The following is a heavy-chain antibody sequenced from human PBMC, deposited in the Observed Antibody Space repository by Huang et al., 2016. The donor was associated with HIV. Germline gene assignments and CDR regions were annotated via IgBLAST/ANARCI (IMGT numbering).Heavy chain of an antibody. J-gene: IGHJ4*02. CDR2: FNPEDGER. V-gene: IGHV1-24*01. CDR1: GDTLTESS. Sequence: QVQLTQSGAEVKKPGASVKVSCKISGDTLTESSMHWVRQARGKGLEWKGSFNPEDGERVYAQRFQGRGTMTEDTTTDTAYLELSSLRSEDTAVYYCATEGLWGEGNTLDYWGQGTLVTVSS. CDR3: ATEGLWGEGNTLDY. D-gene: IGHD3-10*01.